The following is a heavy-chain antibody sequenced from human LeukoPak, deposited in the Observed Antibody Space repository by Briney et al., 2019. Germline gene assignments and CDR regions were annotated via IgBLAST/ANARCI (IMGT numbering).Heavy chain of an antibody. CDR2: IYYSGST. V-gene: IGHV4-59*01. CDR3: ARYGYCSSTSCAGWDYYYMDV. Sequence: SETLSLTCTVSGGSISSYYWSWIRQPPGKGLEWIGYIYYSGSTNYNPSLKSRVTISVDTSKNQFSLKLSSVTAADTAVYYCARYGYCSSTSCAGWDYYYMDVWGKGTTVTVSS. J-gene: IGHJ6*03. D-gene: IGHD2-2*01. CDR1: GGSISSYY.